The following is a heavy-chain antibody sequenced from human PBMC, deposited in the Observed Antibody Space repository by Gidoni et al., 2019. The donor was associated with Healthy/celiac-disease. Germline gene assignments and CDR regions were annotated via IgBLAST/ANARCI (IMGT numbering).Heavy chain of an antibody. CDR1: GYSFTSYW. V-gene: IGHV5-51*01. D-gene: IGHD2-15*01. Sequence: EVQLVQSGAEVKKPGESLKISCKGSGYSFTSYWIGWVRQMPGKGLEWMVIIYPGDSDTRYSPSFQGQVTISADKSISTAYLQWSSLKASDTAMYYCARQICSGGSCYSFDYWGQGTLVTVSS. CDR2: IYPGDSDT. CDR3: ARQICSGGSCYSFDY. J-gene: IGHJ4*02.